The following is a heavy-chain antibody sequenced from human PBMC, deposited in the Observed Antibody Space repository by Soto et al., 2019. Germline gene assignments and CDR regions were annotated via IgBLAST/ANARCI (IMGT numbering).Heavy chain of an antibody. CDR2: ISYGGGST. CDR1: GFTFSSYA. J-gene: IGHJ4*02. CDR3: AKGESYYYDSSGYWNY. Sequence: GGSVRLSCAASGFTFSSYAMNWVRQAPGKGLEWVSGISYGGGSTNYADSVKGRFTISRDNSKNTLYLQMNSLRGEDTAVYYCAKGESYYYDSSGYWNYWGQGTLVTVSS. D-gene: IGHD3-22*01. V-gene: IGHV3-23*01.